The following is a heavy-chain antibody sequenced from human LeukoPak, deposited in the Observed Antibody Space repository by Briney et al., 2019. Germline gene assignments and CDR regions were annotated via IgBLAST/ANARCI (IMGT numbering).Heavy chain of an antibody. D-gene: IGHD2-15*01. J-gene: IGHJ6*02. CDR2: IYYSGST. Sequence: PSETLSLTCTVSGGSISSGGYYWRWIRQHRGKGLEWIVYIYYSGSTYYNPSLKSRVTISVDTSKNQSSLKLSSVTAADTAVYYCATSPNLSSGGSCYSCYYGMDVWGQGTTVTVSS. CDR1: GGSISSGGYY. V-gene: IGHV4-31*03. CDR3: ATSPNLSSGGSCYSCYYGMDV.